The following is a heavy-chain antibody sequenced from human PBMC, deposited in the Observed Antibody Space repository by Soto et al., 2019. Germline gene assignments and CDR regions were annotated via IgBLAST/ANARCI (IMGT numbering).Heavy chain of an antibody. CDR2: INPNSGGT. J-gene: IGHJ6*02. V-gene: IGHV1-2*04. CDR1: GYTFTGYY. Sequence: ASVEVSCTASGYTFTGYYMHWVRQAPGQGLEWMGWINPNSGGTNYAQKFQGWVTMTRDTSISTAYMELSRLRSDDTAVYYCARKRELELDYGMDVWGQGTTVTVSS. CDR3: ARKRELELDYGMDV. D-gene: IGHD1-7*01.